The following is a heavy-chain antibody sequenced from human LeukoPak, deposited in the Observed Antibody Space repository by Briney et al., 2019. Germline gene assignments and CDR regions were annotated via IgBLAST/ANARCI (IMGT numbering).Heavy chain of an antibody. D-gene: IGHD3-22*01. J-gene: IGHJ3*02. Sequence: PGGSLRLSCAASGFTFSSYAMSWVGQAPGKGLEWVSAISGSGGSTYYADSVKGRFTISRDNSKNTLYLQMNSLRAEDTAVYYCAKDPPYYYDRRTEAFDIWGQGTMVTVSS. V-gene: IGHV3-23*01. CDR2: ISGSGGST. CDR3: AKDPPYYYDRRTEAFDI. CDR1: GFTFSSYA.